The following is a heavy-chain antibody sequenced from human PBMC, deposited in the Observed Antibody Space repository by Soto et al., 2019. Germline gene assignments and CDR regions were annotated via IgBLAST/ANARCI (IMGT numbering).Heavy chain of an antibody. CDR2: IYYSGST. CDR1: GGSISSSSYY. J-gene: IGHJ5*02. Sequence: SETLSLTCTVSGGSISSSSYYWGWIRQPPGRGLEWIGSIYYSGSTYYNQSLKSRVTISVDTSKNQFSLKLSSVTAADTAVYYCARHFGVSERYFSGSYMWFDPWGQGTLVTVSS. CDR3: ARHFGVSERYFSGSYMWFDP. D-gene: IGHD1-26*01. V-gene: IGHV4-39*01.